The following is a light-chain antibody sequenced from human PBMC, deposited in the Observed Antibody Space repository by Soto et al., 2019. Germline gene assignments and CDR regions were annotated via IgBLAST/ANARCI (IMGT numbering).Light chain of an antibody. Sequence: EIVMTQSPATLSVSPGERATLSCRASQSVSSNFAWYQQKPGQAPRLLIYGASTRATGIPATFSGSGSGTEFTLPISSLLSKDFAVYYCQQYNNWPPWTFGQGTKVEIK. CDR3: QQYNNWPPWT. CDR2: GAS. CDR1: QSVSSN. J-gene: IGKJ1*01. V-gene: IGKV3-15*01.